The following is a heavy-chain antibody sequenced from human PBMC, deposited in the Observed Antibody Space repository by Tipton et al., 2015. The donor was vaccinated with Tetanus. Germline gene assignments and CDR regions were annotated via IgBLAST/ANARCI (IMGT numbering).Heavy chain of an antibody. CDR3: VRGRGLGAYSYGFEY. CDR2: IYYSGST. V-gene: IGHV4-39*01. CDR1: GGSISSSDYY. D-gene: IGHD5-18*01. J-gene: IGHJ4*02. Sequence: GLVKPSETLSLTCTVSGGSISSSDYYWGWVRQSPGKGLEWVGSIYYSGSTYYSPSLRGRVTMSVDTSRNQLSLNLSSVAAADTAVYYCVRGRGLGAYSYGFEYWGQGALVTVSS.